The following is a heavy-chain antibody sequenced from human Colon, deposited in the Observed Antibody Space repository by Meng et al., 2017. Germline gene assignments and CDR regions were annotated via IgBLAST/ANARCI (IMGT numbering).Heavy chain of an antibody. CDR1: RDSVSSNSAA. V-gene: IGHV6-1*01. Sequence: VTLTPSCPVLVKPSQTLALTCAISRDSVSSNSAAWNWIRQYPSRGFEWLGRTYYRSKLYNGYAVSVKSRITINPDTSKNQFSLQLNSVTPEDTAMYYCARSGSSGWIDYWGQGTLVTVSS. CDR2: TYYRSKLYN. J-gene: IGHJ4*02. D-gene: IGHD6-19*01. CDR3: ARSGSSGWIDY.